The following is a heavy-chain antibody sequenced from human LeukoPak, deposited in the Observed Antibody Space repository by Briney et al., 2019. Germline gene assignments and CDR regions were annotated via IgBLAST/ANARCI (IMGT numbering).Heavy chain of an antibody. CDR3: ANVAKGRFFFYHMDV. CDR2: ISSDNGIP. D-gene: IGHD2-2*01. CDR1: GRTNNKFG. V-gene: IGHV1-18*01. Sequence: GASVRVSCKASGRTNNKFGVTWVRQAPGQGLEWFGWISSDNGIPRYADKFQDRVTISADTSTTTAYIEMRSLTYDDTAVYFCANVAKGRFFFYHMDVWGKGTTVTVSS. J-gene: IGHJ6*04.